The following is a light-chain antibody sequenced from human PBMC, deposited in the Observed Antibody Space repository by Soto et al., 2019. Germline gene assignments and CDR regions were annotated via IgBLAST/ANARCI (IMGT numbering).Light chain of an antibody. CDR2: AAS. V-gene: IGKV1-9*01. Sequence: DIQLTQSPSFLSASVGDRVTITCRASQGINRFLAWYQQKPGKAPKLLIYAASTLQSGVPSRFRGSGSGTDFTLTITSLLPEDFATYYCQQNDISPRTFGQGTKV. CDR3: QQNDISPRT. J-gene: IGKJ1*01. CDR1: QGINRF.